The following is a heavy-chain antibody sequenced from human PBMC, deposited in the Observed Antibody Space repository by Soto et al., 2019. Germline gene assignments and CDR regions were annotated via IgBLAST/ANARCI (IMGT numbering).Heavy chain of an antibody. CDR2: IYYSGST. Sequence: PSETLSLTCTVSGGSISSGGYYWSWIRQHPGKGLEWIEYIYYSGSTYYNPSLKSRVTISVDTSKNQFSLKLSSVTAADTAVYYCARYHPAYYYYGMDVWGQGTTVTVSS. J-gene: IGHJ6*02. CDR1: GGSISSGGYY. V-gene: IGHV4-31*03. CDR3: ARYHPAYYYYGMDV.